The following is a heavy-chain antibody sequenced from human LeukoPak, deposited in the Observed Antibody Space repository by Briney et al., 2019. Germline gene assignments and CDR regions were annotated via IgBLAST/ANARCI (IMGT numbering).Heavy chain of an antibody. D-gene: IGHD6-19*01. V-gene: IGHV3-7*01. CDR2: RKEDGSET. CDR3: AWWPYDSGWYFGY. CDR1: GHPYNIHQ. J-gene: IGHJ4*02. Sequence: GGSQTLFCRVSGHPYNIHQTLWARQAPGRGLEGVANRKEDGSETYYVAAVKGRFTISRDNAKNSLYLQMNSLRAEDTAVYYCAWWPYDSGWYFGYWGQGTLVTVSS.